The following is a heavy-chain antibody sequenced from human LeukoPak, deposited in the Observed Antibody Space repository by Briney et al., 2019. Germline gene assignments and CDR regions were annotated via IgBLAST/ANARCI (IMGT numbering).Heavy chain of an antibody. D-gene: IGHD6-13*01. V-gene: IGHV3-30-3*01. CDR1: GFTFSSYA. Sequence: GGSLRLSCAASGFTFSSYAMHWVRQAPGKGLEWVAVISYDGSNKYYADSVKGRFTISRDNSKNTLYLQMNSLRAEDTAVYYCARDKRQQLGIDYWGQGTLVTVSS. CDR2: ISYDGSNK. CDR3: ARDKRQQLGIDY. J-gene: IGHJ4*02.